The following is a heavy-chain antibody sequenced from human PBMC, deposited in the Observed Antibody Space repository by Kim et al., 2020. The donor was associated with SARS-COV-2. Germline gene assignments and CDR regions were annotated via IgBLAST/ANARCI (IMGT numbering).Heavy chain of an antibody. D-gene: IGHD6-6*01. J-gene: IGHJ5*02. CDR3: APRLWRIAASVWFDP. Sequence: DSVKGRFTISRDTSKNTLYLQMNSLRAEDTAVYYCAPRLWRIAASVWFDPWGQGTLVTVSS. V-gene: IGHV3-23*01.